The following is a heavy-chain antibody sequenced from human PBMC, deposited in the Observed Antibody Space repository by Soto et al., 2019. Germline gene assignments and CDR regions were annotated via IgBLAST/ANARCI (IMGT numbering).Heavy chain of an antibody. J-gene: IGHJ5*02. CDR3: ARVGSGWYRGVNWFDP. V-gene: IGHV1-69*06. CDR2: IIPIFGTA. D-gene: IGHD6-19*01. CDR1: GGTFSSYA. Sequence: QVQLVQSGAEVKKPGSSVKVSCKASGGTFSSYAISWVRQAPGQGLEWMGGIIPIFGTANYAQKFQGRVTMTADKSTRTAYMELSSLRSEDTAVYYCARVGSGWYRGVNWFDPWGQGTLVTVSS.